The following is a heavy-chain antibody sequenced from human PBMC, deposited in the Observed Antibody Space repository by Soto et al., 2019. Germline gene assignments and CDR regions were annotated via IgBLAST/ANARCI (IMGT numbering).Heavy chain of an antibody. CDR3: ASVTQPARCSGGSCYSYYYYGMDV. CDR2: IYYSGST. Sequence: QLQLQESGPGLVKPSETLSLTCTVSGGSISSSSYYWGWIRQPPGKGLEWIGSIYYSGSTYYNPSLKSRVTISVDTSKNQFSLKLSSVTAADTAVYYCASVTQPARCSGGSCYSYYYYGMDVWGQGTTVTVSS. D-gene: IGHD2-15*01. V-gene: IGHV4-39*01. J-gene: IGHJ6*02. CDR1: GGSISSSSYY.